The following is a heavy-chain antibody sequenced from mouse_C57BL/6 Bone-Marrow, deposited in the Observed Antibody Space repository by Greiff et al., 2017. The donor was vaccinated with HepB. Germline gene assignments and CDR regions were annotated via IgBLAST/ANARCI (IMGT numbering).Heavy chain of an antibody. D-gene: IGHD1-1*01. J-gene: IGHJ2*01. V-gene: IGHV1-47*01. CDR1: GYTFTTYP. CDR2: FHPYNDDT. Sequence: QVQLQQSGAELVKPGASVKMSCKASGYTFTTYPIEWMKQNHGKSLEWIGNFHPYNDDTKYNEKFKGKATLTVEKSSSTVYLELSRLTSDASAVYYCARGFSYYYGSSYYFDYWGQGTTLTVSS. CDR3: ARGFSYYYGSSYYFDY.